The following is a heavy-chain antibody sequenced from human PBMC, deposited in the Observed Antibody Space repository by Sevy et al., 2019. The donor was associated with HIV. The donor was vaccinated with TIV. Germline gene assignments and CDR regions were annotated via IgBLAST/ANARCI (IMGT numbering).Heavy chain of an antibody. CDR2: IYYSGST. J-gene: IGHJ4*02. V-gene: IGHV4-59*12. CDR3: ARIRAGYSHGYYFDY. D-gene: IGHD5-18*01. CDR1: GGSISRYY. Sequence: SETPSLTCTVSGGSISRYYWSWIRQPPGKGLEWIGYIYYSGSTNYNPSLKSRVTISVDTSKNQFSLKLSSVTAADTAVYYCARIRAGYSHGYYFDYWGQGTLVTVSS.